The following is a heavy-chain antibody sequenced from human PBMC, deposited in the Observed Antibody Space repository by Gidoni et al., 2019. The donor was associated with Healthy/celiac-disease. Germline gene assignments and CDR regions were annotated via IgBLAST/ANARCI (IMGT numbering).Heavy chain of an antibody. Sequence: QVQLVQSGAEVKKPGASVKVSCKASGYTFTGYYMHWVRQAPGQGLEWMGWINPNSGGTNYAQKFQGRVTMTRDTSISTAYMELSRLRSDDTAVYYCARELMTTVTRGWFDPWGQGTLVTVSS. CDR3: ARELMTTVTRGWFDP. V-gene: IGHV1-2*02. D-gene: IGHD4-17*01. J-gene: IGHJ5*02. CDR1: GYTFTGYY. CDR2: INPNSGGT.